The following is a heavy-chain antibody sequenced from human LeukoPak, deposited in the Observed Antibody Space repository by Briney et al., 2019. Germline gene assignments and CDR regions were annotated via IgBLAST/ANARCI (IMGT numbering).Heavy chain of an antibody. Sequence: GGSLRLSCAASGFTFNTYAMSWVRQAPGKGLEWVSAISTGGVNTYYTDSVKGRFTISRENAKNSLYLQMNSLRAGDTAVYYCARERPGTPGMGVWGQGTTVTVSS. J-gene: IGHJ6*02. V-gene: IGHV3-23*01. CDR3: ARERPGTPGMGV. CDR2: ISTGGVNT. D-gene: IGHD3-10*01. CDR1: GFTFNTYA.